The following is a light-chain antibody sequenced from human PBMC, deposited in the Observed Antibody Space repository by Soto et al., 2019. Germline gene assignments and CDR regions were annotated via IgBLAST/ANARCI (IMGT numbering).Light chain of an antibody. J-gene: IGKJ1*01. CDR2: DAS. CDR3: QQYNNYWWT. Sequence: DIQMTQSPSTLSASIGDRVTITCRASQSISSWLAWYQQKPGKAPKLLIYDASTLESGVPSRFSGSGSETEFTLTISGLQAEDFATYYCQQYNNYWWTFGQGTKVDIK. V-gene: IGKV1-5*01. CDR1: QSISSW.